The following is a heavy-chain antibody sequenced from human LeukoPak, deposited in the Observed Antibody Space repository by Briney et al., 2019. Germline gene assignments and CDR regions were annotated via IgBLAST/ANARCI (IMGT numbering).Heavy chain of an antibody. J-gene: IGHJ4*02. V-gene: IGHV4-30-2*01. Sequence: PSETLSLTCTVSGGSISSGGYYWSWIRQPPGKGLEWIGYIYHSGSTYYNPSLKSRVTISVDRSKNQFSLKLSSVTAADTAVYYCARDPVTNYGLDYWGQGTLVTVSS. D-gene: IGHD4-17*01. CDR3: ARDPVTNYGLDY. CDR2: IYHSGST. CDR1: GGSISSGGYY.